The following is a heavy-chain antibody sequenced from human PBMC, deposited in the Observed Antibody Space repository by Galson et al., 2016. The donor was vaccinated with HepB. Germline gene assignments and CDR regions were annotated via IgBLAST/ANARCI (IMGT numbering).Heavy chain of an antibody. Sequence: SETLSLTCTVSGYSIRSGYYWGWIRQPPGKGLEWIGTIYYSGTTYYNPSLENRITISVDTPNNKISLNVNSVTAADTAVYYCVRDRAYIGTDYWGQGILVTVSS. CDR2: IYYSGTT. D-gene: IGHD3-10*01. CDR1: GYSIRSGYY. J-gene: IGHJ4*02. V-gene: IGHV4-38-2*02. CDR3: VRDRAYIGTDY.